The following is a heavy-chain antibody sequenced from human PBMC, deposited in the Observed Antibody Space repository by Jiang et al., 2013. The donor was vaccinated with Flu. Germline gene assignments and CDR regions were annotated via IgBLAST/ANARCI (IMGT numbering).Heavy chain of an antibody. D-gene: IGHD1-1*01. CDR3: ARLDARAYYYGMDV. CDR1: EFTFSDYY. V-gene: IGHV3-11*01. CDR2: ISSSGTTI. J-gene: IGHJ6*02. Sequence: VQLLESGGGLVKPGGSLRLSCAASEFTFSDYYMSWIRQAPGKGLEWVSYISSSGTTIYYTDSVKGRFTISRDNAKNSLYLQMNTLRAEDTAVYYCARLDARAYYYGMDVWGPGATVTVSS.